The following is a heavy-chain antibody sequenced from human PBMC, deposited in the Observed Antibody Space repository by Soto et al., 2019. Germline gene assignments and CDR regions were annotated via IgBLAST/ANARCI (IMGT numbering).Heavy chain of an antibody. Sequence: SETLSLTCTVSGGSISSGGYSWSWIRQHPGKGLEWIGYIYYSGSTYYNPSLKSRLTISLDTSKNQFSLKLTSVTAADTAVYYCARDTYNSDSGGYYQYYFDYWGQGTLVTVSS. CDR2: IYYSGST. D-gene: IGHD3-22*01. J-gene: IGHJ4*02. CDR3: ARDTYNSDSGGYYQYYFDY. V-gene: IGHV4-31*03. CDR1: GGSISSGGYS.